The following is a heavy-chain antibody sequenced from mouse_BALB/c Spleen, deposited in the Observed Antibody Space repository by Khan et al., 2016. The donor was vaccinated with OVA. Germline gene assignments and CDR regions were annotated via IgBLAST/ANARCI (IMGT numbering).Heavy chain of an antibody. CDR1: GFTFSSYS. Sequence: EVQVVESGGDLVKPGGSLKLSCAASGFTFSSYSMSWVRQTPDKRLEWVASISSGGDYTYYPDSVKGRFTISRDNAKNTLYLQMSDLKSEDTAMSYCAVHLSSSFAYWGQGTLVTVSA. CDR2: ISSGGDYT. CDR3: AVHLSSSFAY. J-gene: IGHJ3*01. V-gene: IGHV5-6*01.